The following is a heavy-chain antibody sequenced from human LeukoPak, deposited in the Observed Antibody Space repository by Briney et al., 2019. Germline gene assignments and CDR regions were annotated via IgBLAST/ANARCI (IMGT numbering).Heavy chain of an antibody. CDR3: ARDLYGTSLDAFDI. CDR2: ISSSSTYI. CDR1: GFTFSSYS. J-gene: IGHJ3*02. D-gene: IGHD2-2*01. Sequence: GGSLRLSCAASGFTFSSYSMNWVRQAPGKGLESVSSISSSSTYIYYADSVRGRFTISRENAKNLLYLQMNSLRAEDTAVYYCARDLYGTSLDAFDIWGQGTMVTVSS. V-gene: IGHV3-21*01.